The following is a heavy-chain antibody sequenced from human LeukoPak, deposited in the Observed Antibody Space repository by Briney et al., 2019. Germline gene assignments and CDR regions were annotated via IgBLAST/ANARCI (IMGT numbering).Heavy chain of an antibody. CDR2: IIPSEGST. CDR1: GYTFTTYY. V-gene: IGHV1-46*01. J-gene: IGHJ4*02. D-gene: IGHD3-10*01. Sequence: ASVNVSCKASGYTFTTYYIHWVRQAPGQGLEWMGMIIPSEGSTTYAQKFQGRVTMTRDTSASTVYLQLSSLTSEDTAVYYCARDQGGGSTVAFVDYWGQGTLVTVTS. CDR3: ARDQGGGSTVAFVDY.